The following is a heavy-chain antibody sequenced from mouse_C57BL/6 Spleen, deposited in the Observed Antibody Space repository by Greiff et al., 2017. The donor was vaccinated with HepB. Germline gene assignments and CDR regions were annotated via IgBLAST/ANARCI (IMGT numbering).Heavy chain of an antibody. V-gene: IGHV1-69*01. CDR2: IDPSDSYT. D-gene: IGHD2-4*01. J-gene: IGHJ2*01. Sequence: QVQLQQPGAELVMPGASVKLSCKASGYTFTSYWMHWVKQRPGQGLEWIGEIDPSDSYTNYNQKFKGKSTLTVDKSSSTAYMQLSSLTSEDSAVYYCARDYDGYWGQNTTLTVSS. CDR1: GYTFTSYW. CDR3: ARDYDGY.